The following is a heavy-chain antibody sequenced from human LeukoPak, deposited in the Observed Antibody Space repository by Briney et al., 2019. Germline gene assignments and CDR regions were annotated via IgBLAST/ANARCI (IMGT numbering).Heavy chain of an antibody. CDR1: GITFSSYG. D-gene: IGHD6-19*01. J-gene: IGHJ4*02. V-gene: IGHV3-73*01. CDR2: ITTKRSNYAT. CDR3: TTYRSGHY. Sequence: GGSLRLSCAASGITFSSYGMHWVRQASGKGLEWVGRITTKRSNYATAYTAPVKGRFTISRHDSENTAYLQMNSLKTEDTALYYCTTYRSGHYWGQGTLVTVSS.